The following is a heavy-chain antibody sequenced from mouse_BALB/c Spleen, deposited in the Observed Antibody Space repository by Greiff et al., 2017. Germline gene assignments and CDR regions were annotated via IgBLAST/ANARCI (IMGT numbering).Heavy chain of an antibody. V-gene: IGHV14-4*02. CDR1: GFNIKDYY. J-gene: IGHJ2*01. CDR3: NAPTVVAPDY. D-gene: IGHD1-1*01. Sequence: VQLQQSGAELVRSGASVKLSCTASGFNIKDYYMHWVKQRPEQGLEWIGWIDPENGDTEYAPKFQGKATMTADTSSNTAYLQLSSLTSEDTAVYYCNAPTVVAPDYWGQGTTLTVSS. CDR2: IDPENGDT.